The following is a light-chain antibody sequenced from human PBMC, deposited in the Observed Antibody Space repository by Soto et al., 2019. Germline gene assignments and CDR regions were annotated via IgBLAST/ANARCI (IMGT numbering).Light chain of an antibody. V-gene: IGKV1-5*01. CDR1: QTISTL. J-gene: IGKJ2*01. Sequence: IQMTQPPSTLSASVGDRVTITCQASQTISTLLAWYQHRPGKAPNLLIYDASSLGSGVPSRFSGSGSGTEFTLTISSLQPDDSATYYCQQYSSLVTFGQGTKVESN. CDR3: QQYSSLVT. CDR2: DAS.